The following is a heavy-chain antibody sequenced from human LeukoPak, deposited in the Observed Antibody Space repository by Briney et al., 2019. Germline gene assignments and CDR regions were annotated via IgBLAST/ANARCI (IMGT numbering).Heavy chain of an antibody. CDR3: ARERPTVTTEVDS. V-gene: IGHV4-4*07. Sequence: PSETLSLTCTVSGGPISGYYWSWIRRPAGKGLEWIGRIYTSGSTNYNPSLKSRLAISLDKSRNQFSLKLSSVTAADTAVYYCARERPTVTTEVDSWGQAILVTVSS. D-gene: IGHD4-17*01. CDR2: IYTSGST. CDR1: GGPISGYY. J-gene: IGHJ4*02.